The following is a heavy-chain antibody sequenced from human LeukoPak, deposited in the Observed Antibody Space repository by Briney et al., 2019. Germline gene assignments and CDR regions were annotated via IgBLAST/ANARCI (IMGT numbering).Heavy chain of an antibody. Sequence: GASVKVSCKASGYTFTSYAMHWVRQAPGQRLEWMGWSNAGNGNTKYSQEFQGRVTITRDTSTSTAYMELRSLRSDDTAVYYCAREGVRDPEYYDILTGYYVYYMDVWGKGTTVTVSS. CDR3: AREGVRDPEYYDILTGYYVYYMDV. D-gene: IGHD3-9*01. J-gene: IGHJ6*03. CDR1: GYTFTSYA. V-gene: IGHV1-3*02. CDR2: SNAGNGNT.